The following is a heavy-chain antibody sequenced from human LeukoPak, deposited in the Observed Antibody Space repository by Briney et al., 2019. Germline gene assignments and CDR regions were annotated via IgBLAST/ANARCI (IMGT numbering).Heavy chain of an antibody. CDR2: INPNSGGT. CDR1: GYTFTGYY. Sequence: ASVKVSCKASGYTFTGYYMHWVRQAPGQGLEWMGWINPNSGGTNYAQKFQGRVTMTRDTSISTAYMELSRLRSDDTAVYYCAREPSHPGIAVAGTNWFDPRGQGTLVTVSS. V-gene: IGHV1-2*02. D-gene: IGHD6-19*01. CDR3: AREPSHPGIAVAGTNWFDP. J-gene: IGHJ5*02.